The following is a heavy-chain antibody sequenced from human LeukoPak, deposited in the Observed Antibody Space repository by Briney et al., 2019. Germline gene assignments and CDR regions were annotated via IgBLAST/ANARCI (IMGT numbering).Heavy chain of an antibody. Sequence: ASVKVSCKASGYTFTSYAMHWVRQAPGQRLEWMGWINAGNGNTKYSQKFQGRVTITRDTSASTAYMELSSLRSEDTAVYYCAASSWSGYYSYYYYGMDVWGQGPRSPSP. CDR1: GYTFTSYA. D-gene: IGHD3-3*01. V-gene: IGHV1-3*01. CDR2: INAGNGNT. CDR3: AASSWSGYYSYYYYGMDV. J-gene: IGHJ6*02.